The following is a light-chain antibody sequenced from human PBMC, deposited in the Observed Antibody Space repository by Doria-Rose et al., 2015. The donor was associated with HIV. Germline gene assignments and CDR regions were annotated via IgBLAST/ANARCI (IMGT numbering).Light chain of an antibody. V-gene: IGLV1-40*01. J-gene: IGLJ2*01. Sequence: DVHWYQQLPGTAPKLLIYDNTNRPSGVPDRFSGSKSGTSASLAITGLQAEDEADHYCQSYDSGLGAVVFGGGTKLTVL. CDR2: DNT. CDR1: D. CDR3: QSYDSGLGAVV.